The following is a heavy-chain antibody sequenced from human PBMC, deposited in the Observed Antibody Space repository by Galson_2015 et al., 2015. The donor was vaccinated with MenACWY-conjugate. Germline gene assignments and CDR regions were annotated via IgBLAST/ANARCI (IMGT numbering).Heavy chain of an antibody. J-gene: IGHJ6*03. D-gene: IGHD2-21*01. CDR3: TTHKPDSWGGLLFHFYMDV. V-gene: IGHV3-15*01. CDR2: IKSQTDGGKT. Sequence: SLRLSCAGSASTITNAYMSWVRQAPGKGLEWVGRIKSQTDGGKTDYAAPVKGRFTISKDDSKNTLYLQMGSLKIEDTAVYYCTTHKPDSWGGLLFHFYMDVWGKGTTVTVSS. CDR1: ASTITNAY.